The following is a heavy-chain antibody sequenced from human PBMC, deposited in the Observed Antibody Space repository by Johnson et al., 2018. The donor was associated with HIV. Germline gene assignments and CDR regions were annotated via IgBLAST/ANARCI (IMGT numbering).Heavy chain of an antibody. J-gene: IGHJ3*02. CDR1: GFTFNNYA. D-gene: IGHD2-15*01. Sequence: QVQLVESGGGLVQPGESLRLSCAASGFTFNNYAMHWVRQAPGKGLEWVAVMSSDGSNKYYTESVKGRFTISRDNSKTTLYLQMNSLRAEDTAVYYCAREFPYCSGGSCLPAAFDIWGQGTMVTVSS. CDR3: AREFPYCSGGSCLPAAFDI. CDR2: MSSDGSNK. V-gene: IGHV3-30*14.